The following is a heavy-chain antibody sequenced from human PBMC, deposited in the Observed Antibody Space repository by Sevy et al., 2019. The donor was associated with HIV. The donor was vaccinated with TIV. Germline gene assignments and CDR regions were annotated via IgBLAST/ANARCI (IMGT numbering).Heavy chain of an antibody. D-gene: IGHD3-10*01. J-gene: IGHJ4*02. CDR1: GFTFSTYA. CDR2: ISYSGGST. V-gene: IGHV3-23*01. CDR3: AKDRVSGTYYTGDFDY. Sequence: GGCQRLSCAASGFTFSTYAMTWVRQAPGKGLEWVSVISYSGGSTYYADSVRGQFTISRDNSKNTLYLQMNSLRVEDTAVYYCAKDRVSGTYYTGDFDYWGQGTLVTVSS.